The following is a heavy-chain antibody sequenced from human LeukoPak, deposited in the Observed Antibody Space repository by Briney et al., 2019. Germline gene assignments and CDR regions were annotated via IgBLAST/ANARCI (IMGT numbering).Heavy chain of an antibody. Sequence: SETLSLTCTVSGGSISSYYWSWIRQPAGKGLEWIGRIYTSGSTNYNPSLKSRVTMSVDTSKNQFSLELSSVTAADTAVYYCARTAKDRWELLGGYFDYWGQGTLVTVSS. CDR1: GGSISSYY. J-gene: IGHJ4*02. V-gene: IGHV4-4*07. CDR3: ARTAKDRWELLGGYFDY. D-gene: IGHD1-26*01. CDR2: IYTSGST.